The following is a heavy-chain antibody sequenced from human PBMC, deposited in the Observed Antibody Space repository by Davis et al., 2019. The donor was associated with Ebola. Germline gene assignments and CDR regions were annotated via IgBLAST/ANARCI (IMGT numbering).Heavy chain of an antibody. D-gene: IGHD3-9*01. CDR2: MNPNSGNT. CDR3: ARGMDDMPMFGMDV. J-gene: IGHJ4*02. V-gene: IGHV1-8*01. CDR1: GYTFTSYD. Sequence: ASVKVSCKASGYTFTSYDINWVRQATGQGLEWMGWMNPNSGNTGYAQKFQGRVTMTRNTSISTAYMELSSLRSEDTAVYYCARGMDDMPMFGMDVWGQGTLVTVSS.